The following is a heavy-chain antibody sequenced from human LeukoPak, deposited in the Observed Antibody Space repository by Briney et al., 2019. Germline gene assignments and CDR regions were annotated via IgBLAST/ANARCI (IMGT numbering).Heavy chain of an antibody. CDR2: ISAYNGNA. J-gene: IGHJ4*02. CDR3: AKDYRVSWGSTDYFDY. Sequence: ASVKVSCKASGYTFTSYGISWVRQAPGQGLEWMGWISAYNGNANYAQKLQGRVTMTTDTSTSTAYMELRSLRSDDTAVYYCAKDYRVSWGSTDYFDYWGQGTLVTVSS. CDR1: GYTFTSYG. V-gene: IGHV1-18*01. D-gene: IGHD3-16*01.